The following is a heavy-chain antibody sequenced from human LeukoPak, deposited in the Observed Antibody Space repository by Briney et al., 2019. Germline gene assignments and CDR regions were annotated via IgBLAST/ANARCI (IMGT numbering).Heavy chain of an antibody. CDR1: RFTFSSYE. V-gene: IGHV3-48*03. CDR3: ARGASRSYWYFDL. Sequence: GGSLRLSRAASRFTFSSYEMNWVRQAPGKGLEWVSYISSNGVSTFYADSLKGRFTISRDNAKNLLYLQMNSLRVDDTATYYCARGASRSYWYFDLWGRGTLVTVSS. D-gene: IGHD2-2*01. J-gene: IGHJ2*01. CDR2: ISSNGVST.